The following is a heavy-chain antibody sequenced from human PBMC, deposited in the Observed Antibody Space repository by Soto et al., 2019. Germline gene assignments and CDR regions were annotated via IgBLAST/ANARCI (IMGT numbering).Heavy chain of an antibody. D-gene: IGHD1-26*01. CDR2: IYHTGTA. CDR1: GDSITTDGYS. Sequence: SETLSLTCNVSGDSITTDGYSWSWIRQPPGKGLEWIGYIYHTGTAYYNPSLKSRVTLSVDRSKNQFPLSLSSMTAADTAVYYCATEAWERKFDLWGQGTLVTVSS. CDR3: ATEAWERKFDL. V-gene: IGHV4-30-2*01. J-gene: IGHJ4*02.